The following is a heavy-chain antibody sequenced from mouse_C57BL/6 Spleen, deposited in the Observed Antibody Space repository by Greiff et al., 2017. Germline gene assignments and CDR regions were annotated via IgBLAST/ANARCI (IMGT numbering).Heavy chain of an antibody. CDR1: GYAFSSSW. V-gene: IGHV1-82*01. Sequence: QVQLQQSGPELVKPGASVKISCKASGYAFSSSWMNWVKQRPGKGLEWIGRIYPGDGDTNYNGKFKGKATLTADKSSSTAYMQLSSLTSEDSAVYFCARSTTVVAEGYFDYWGQGTTLTVSS. CDR3: ARSTTVVAEGYFDY. J-gene: IGHJ2*01. D-gene: IGHD1-1*01. CDR2: IYPGDGDT.